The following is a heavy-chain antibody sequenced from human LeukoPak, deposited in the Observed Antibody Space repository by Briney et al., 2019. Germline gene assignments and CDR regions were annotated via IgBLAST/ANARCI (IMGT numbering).Heavy chain of an antibody. CDR3: AKGRDHDTFPDAFDI. CDR1: GFNFSIYG. CDR2: IWHDGNYK. D-gene: IGHD2/OR15-2a*01. J-gene: IGHJ3*02. V-gene: IGHV3-30*02. Sequence: GGSLRLSCAASGFNFSIYGMHWVRQAPGKGLEWVAIIWHDGNYKYYADSVRGRFTISRDNSKNTLYLQMSSLRVEDTAVFHCAKGRDHDTFPDAFDIWGQGTMVTVSS.